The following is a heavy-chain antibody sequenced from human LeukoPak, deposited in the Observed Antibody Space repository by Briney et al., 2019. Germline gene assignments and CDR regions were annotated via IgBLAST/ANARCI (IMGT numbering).Heavy chain of an antibody. J-gene: IGHJ4*02. Sequence: ASVKVSCKASGYTFTGYYMHWVQQAPGQGLEWMGWINPNSGGTNYAQKFQGRVTMTRDTSISTAYMELSRLRSDDTAVYYCARDVEITIFGVGDRGYWGQGTLVTVSS. CDR3: ARDVEITIFGVGDRGY. V-gene: IGHV1-2*02. CDR2: INPNSGGT. D-gene: IGHD3-3*01. CDR1: GYTFTGYY.